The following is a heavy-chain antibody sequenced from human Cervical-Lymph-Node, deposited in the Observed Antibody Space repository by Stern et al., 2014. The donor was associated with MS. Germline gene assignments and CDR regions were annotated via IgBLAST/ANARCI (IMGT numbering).Heavy chain of an antibody. V-gene: IGHV7-4-1*02. Sequence: QVQLLQPGSEWKKPGASVKVSCKASGYDFRRYAMNWVRQAPGQGLEWMGWINSATGKPLYAQGFAGRFVFSWDTSVGTAYLQINNLKPEDTATYFCTSRGAGEFGVSPTGSWGQGTLVTVSS. D-gene: IGHD2-21*01. J-gene: IGHJ5*02. CDR1: GYDFRRYA. CDR2: INSATGKP. CDR3: TSRGAGEFGVSPTGS.